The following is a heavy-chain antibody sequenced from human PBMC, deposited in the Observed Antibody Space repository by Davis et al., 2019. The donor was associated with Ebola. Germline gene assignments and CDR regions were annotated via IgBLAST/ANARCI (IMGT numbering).Heavy chain of an antibody. J-gene: IGHJ3*02. V-gene: IGHV1-69*13. CDR2: IIPIFGTA. D-gene: IGHD5-24*01. CDR3: ARGHLTSSITFFAFDI. Sequence: SVKVSCKASGGTFSSYAISWVRQAPGQGLEWMGGIIPIFGTANYAQKFQGRVTITADESTSTAYMELSSLRSEDTAVYYCARGHLTSSITFFAFDIWGQGTMVTVSS. CDR1: GGTFSSYA.